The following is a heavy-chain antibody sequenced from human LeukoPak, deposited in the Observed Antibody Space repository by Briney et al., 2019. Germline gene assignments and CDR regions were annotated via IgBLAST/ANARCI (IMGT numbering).Heavy chain of an antibody. CDR3: ARADTTGSYSSDAFDI. CDR2: IYHDETT. CDR1: GVSISSGNW. J-gene: IGHJ3*02. V-gene: IGHV4-4*02. D-gene: IGHD3-10*01. Sequence: PSETLSLTCAVSGVSISSGNWWNWVRQPPGKGLEWIGEIYHDETTNFNPSLKSRVTIAIDKSRNQFSLKLSAVTAADTAVYYCARADTTGSYSSDAFDIWGQGARVTVFS.